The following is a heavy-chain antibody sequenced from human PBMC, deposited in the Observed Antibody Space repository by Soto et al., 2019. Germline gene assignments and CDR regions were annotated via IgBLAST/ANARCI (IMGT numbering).Heavy chain of an antibody. J-gene: IGHJ4*02. CDR2: IKSKTDGGTT. Sequence: PWGSLRLSCAASGFTFSNAWMSWCRHSPFKWREWVGRIKSKTDGGTTDYAAPVKGRFTISRDDSKNTLYLQMNSLKTEDTAVYYCTTDTVTYEWGAPLRGPAHDYWGQGTLVTVSS. D-gene: IGHD4-4*01. CDR1: GFTFSNAW. CDR3: TTDTVTYEWGAPLRGPAHDY. V-gene: IGHV3-15*01.